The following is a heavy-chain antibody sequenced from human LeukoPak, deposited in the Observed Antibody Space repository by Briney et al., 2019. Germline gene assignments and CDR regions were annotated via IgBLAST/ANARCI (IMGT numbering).Heavy chain of an antibody. Sequence: ASVNVSCKSSVYTFTTYDINWVRPAAGQGLAWMGWKNPNSGNTGYAQKFQGRVTMTRNISITTAYIALSSLRSEDTAVYYCARGPNKSDGGNSGSAWFDPWGQGTLVTVSS. D-gene: IGHD4-23*01. J-gene: IGHJ5*02. V-gene: IGHV1-8*01. CDR1: VYTFTTYD. CDR3: ARGPNKSDGGNSGSAWFDP. CDR2: KNPNSGNT.